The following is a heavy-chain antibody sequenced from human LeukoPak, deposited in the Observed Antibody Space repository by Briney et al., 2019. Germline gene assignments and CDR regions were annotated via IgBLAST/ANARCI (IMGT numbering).Heavy chain of an antibody. CDR1: GFTFSNYE. Sequence: GGSLRLSCAASGFTFSNYEMNSVRQAPGKGLEWVSNISSSGSTMYYADSVKGRFTISRDNAKNSLFLRMNSLKAEDTAVYYCARVSMLVYFDYWGQGTLVTVSS. CDR3: ARVSMLVYFDY. J-gene: IGHJ4*02. V-gene: IGHV3-48*03. D-gene: IGHD6-13*01. CDR2: ISSSGSTM.